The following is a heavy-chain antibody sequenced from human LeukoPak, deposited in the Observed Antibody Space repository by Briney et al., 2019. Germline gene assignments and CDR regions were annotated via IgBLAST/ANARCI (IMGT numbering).Heavy chain of an antibody. CDR2: IIPIFGTA. CDR1: GGTFSSYA. CDR3: ARLDDYVWGSYRYPDAFDI. V-gene: IGHV1-69*05. J-gene: IGHJ3*02. D-gene: IGHD3-16*02. Sequence: GSSVKVSCKASGGTFSSYAISWVRQAPGQGLEWMGRIIPIFGTANYAQKFQGRVTITTDESTSTAYMVLSSLRSEDTAVYYCARLDDYVWGSYRYPDAFDIWGQGTMVTVSS.